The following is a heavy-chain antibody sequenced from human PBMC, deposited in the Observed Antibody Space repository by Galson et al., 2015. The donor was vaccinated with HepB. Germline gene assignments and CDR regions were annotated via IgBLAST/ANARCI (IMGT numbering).Heavy chain of an antibody. D-gene: IGHD3-22*01. CDR1: GYTFTSHA. J-gene: IGHJ4*02. CDR2: INAGNGNT. Sequence: SVKVSCKASGYTFTSHAMHWVRQAPGQRLEWMGWINAGNGNTKYSQKFQGRVTITRDTSASPAYMELSSLRSEDTAVYYCARDSAGITMIYWGQGTLVTVSS. CDR3: ARDSAGITMIY. V-gene: IGHV1-3*01.